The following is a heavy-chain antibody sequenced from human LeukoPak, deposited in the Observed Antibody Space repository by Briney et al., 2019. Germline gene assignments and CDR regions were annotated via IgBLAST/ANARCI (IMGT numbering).Heavy chain of an antibody. D-gene: IGHD3-10*01. J-gene: IGHJ4*02. CDR2: ISGSSDTT. CDR1: GFTFSTYA. V-gene: IGHV3-23*01. Sequence: GGSLRLSCAASGFTFSTYAKSWVRQAPGRGLEWVSAISGSSDTTYYADSVKGRFTISRDNAKNSLYLQMNSLRAEDTAVYYCARSPPVRGVIPFDYWGQGTLVTVSS. CDR3: ARSPPVRGVIPFDY.